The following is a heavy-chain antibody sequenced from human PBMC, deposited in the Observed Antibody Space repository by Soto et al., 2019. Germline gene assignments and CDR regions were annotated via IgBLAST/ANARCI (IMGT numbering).Heavy chain of an antibody. CDR1: RYSFAGYA. D-gene: IGHD3-16*01. V-gene: IGHV1-3*01. CDR3: ACDRQYYDYSRSHSNSFEP. CDR2: SNAGNGNT. Sequence: ASGKVSSKYARYSFAGYAIDWLRHYKGQRLECIVWSNAGNGNTKYSQKFEDRVIITRDTFTSTAYMDLSRLRSNATAVYYCACDRQYYDYSRSHSNSFEPWRQGALVTVSS. J-gene: IGHJ5*02.